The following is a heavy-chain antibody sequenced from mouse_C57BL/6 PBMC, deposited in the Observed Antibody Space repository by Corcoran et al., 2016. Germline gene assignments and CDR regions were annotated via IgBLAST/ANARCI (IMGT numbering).Heavy chain of an antibody. D-gene: IGHD1-1*01. CDR2: IYPGSGNT. CDR1: GYTFTDYY. V-gene: IGHV1-76*01. Sequence: QVQLKQSGAELVRPGASVKLSCKASGYTFTDYYINWVKQRPGQGLEWIARIYPGSGNTYYNEKFKGKATLTAEKSSSTAYMELRSLTSEDTAVYYCARRYYGSSSYFDYWGQGTTLTVSS. CDR3: ARRYYGSSSYFDY. J-gene: IGHJ2*01.